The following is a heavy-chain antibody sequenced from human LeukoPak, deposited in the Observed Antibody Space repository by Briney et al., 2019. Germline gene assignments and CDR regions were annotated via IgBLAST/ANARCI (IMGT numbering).Heavy chain of an antibody. V-gene: IGHV4-59*08. D-gene: IGHD5-18*01. CDR2: IYYSGST. CDR1: GGSISSYY. Sequence: PSETLSLTCTVSGGSISSYYWSWIRQPPGKGLEWIGYIYYSGSTNYNPSLKSRVTISVDASKNQFSLKLSSVTAADTAVYYCARLTAMELHFDYWGQGTLVTVSS. CDR3: ARLTAMELHFDY. J-gene: IGHJ4*02.